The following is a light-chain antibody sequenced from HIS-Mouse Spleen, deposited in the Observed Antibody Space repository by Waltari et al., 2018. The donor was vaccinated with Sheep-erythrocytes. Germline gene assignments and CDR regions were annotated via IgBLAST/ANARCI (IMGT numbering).Light chain of an antibody. J-gene: IGLJ2*01. CDR3: QSYDSSNHVV. CDR1: SGSIASNY. V-gene: IGLV6-57*02. Sequence: NFMLTQPHSVSESPGKTVTISCTGSSGSIASNYVQWYQQRPGSAPTTVIYDDNPRPPGVPDRFSVSIDSSSNSASLTISGLKTEDEADYYCQSYDSSNHVVFGGGTKLTVL. CDR2: DDN.